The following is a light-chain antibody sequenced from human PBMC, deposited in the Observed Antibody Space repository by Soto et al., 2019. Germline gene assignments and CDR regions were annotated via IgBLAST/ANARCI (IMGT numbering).Light chain of an antibody. CDR2: DAS. CDR1: QSVSSSY. J-gene: IGKJ4*01. Sequence: EIVLTQSPGTLSLSPGERATLSCRASQSVSSSYLAWYQQKPGQAPRLLIYDASNRATGIPARFSGSGSGTDFTLTISSLEPDDFAVYYCQQYSNWPLTFGGGTKVDIK. CDR3: QQYSNWPLT. V-gene: IGKV3D-20*02.